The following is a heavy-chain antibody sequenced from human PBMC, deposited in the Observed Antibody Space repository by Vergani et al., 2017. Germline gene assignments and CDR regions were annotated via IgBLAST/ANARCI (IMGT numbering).Heavy chain of an antibody. CDR2: IIPIFGTA. CDR3: ARGVPAAINGYYYYYMDV. J-gene: IGHJ6*03. Sequence: QVQLVQSGAEVKKPGASVKVSCKASGYTFTSYAISWVRQAPGQGLEWMGGIIPIFGTANYAQKFQGRVTITADESTSTAYMELSSLRSEDTAVYYCARGVPAAINGYYYYYMDVWGKGTTVTVSS. CDR1: GYTFTSYA. V-gene: IGHV1-69*13. D-gene: IGHD2-2*02.